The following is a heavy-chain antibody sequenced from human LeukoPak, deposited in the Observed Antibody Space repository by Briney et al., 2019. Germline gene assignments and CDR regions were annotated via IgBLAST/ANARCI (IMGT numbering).Heavy chain of an antibody. CDR3: AKYQKRFDF. CDR2: ITGSGGST. CDR1: GLTFSTSA. Sequence: GGSLRLSCAASGLTFSTSAMSWVRQAPGKGLEWVAAITGSGGSTYHADSVKGRFTISRDNSKNTLYLQLNSLGAEDTAVYYCAKYQKRFDFWGQGTLVTVSS. J-gene: IGHJ4*02. V-gene: IGHV3-23*01.